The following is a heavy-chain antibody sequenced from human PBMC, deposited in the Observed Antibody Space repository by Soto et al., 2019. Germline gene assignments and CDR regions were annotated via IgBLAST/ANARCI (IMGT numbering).Heavy chain of an antibody. J-gene: IGHJ4*02. CDR2: INQDGSEK. Sequence: EVPLMESGGGLVQPGGSLRLSCAASGFTFSTYWMDWVRQTPGKGLEWVANINQDGSEKNYVDSVKGRFTIYRDNAKNSLYLQMSSLTAEDSAIYYCANPGGTLSRAEGGQGTLVTVSS. CDR1: GFTFSTYW. D-gene: IGHD3-16*01. CDR3: ANPGGTLSRAE. V-gene: IGHV3-7*03.